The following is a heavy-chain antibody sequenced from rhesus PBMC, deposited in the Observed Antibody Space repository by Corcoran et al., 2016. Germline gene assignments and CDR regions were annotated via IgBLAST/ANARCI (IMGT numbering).Heavy chain of an antibody. CDR2: VSGSSGST. D-gene: IGHD6-25*01. CDR1: GGSISRSNW. Sequence: QVQLQESGPGLVKPSETLSLTCAVSGGSISRSNWWSWIRQPPGKGLEWIGYVSGSSGSTYYNPSLKSRVTISKDTSKNQFSLKLNSVTAADTAVFYCARVAAAAGNFPYWYFDIWGPGTPITISS. V-gene: IGHV4S19*01. CDR3: ARVAAAAGNFPYWYFDI. J-gene: IGHJ2*01.